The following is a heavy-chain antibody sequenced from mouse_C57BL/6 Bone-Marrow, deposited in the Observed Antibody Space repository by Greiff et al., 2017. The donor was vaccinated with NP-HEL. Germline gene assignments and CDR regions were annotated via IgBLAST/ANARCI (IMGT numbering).Heavy chain of an antibody. V-gene: IGHV5-6*01. CDR2: ISSGGSYT. Sequence: EVQVVESGGDLVKPGGSLKLSCAASGFTFSSYGMSWVRQTPDKRLEWVATISSGGSYTYYPDSVKGRFTISRDNAKNTLYLQMSSLKSEDTAMYYCAGHCWAAYAMDYWGQGTSVTVSS. J-gene: IGHJ4*01. CDR1: GFTFSSYG. CDR3: AGHCWAAYAMDY. D-gene: IGHD4-1*01.